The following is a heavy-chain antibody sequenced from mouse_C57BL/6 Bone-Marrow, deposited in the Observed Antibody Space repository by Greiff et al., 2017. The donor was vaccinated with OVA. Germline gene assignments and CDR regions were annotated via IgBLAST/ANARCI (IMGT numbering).Heavy chain of an antibody. Sequence: EVMLVESGGGLVQPGGSLKLSCAASGFTFSDYGMAWVRRAPRKGPAWVAFISNLAYSIYYADTVTGRFTISRENAKNTRYLEMSSLRSEDTAMYYCARPDSSGTGAMDYWGQGTSVTVSS. CDR2: ISNLAYSI. V-gene: IGHV5-15*01. D-gene: IGHD3-2*02. J-gene: IGHJ4*01. CDR3: ARPDSSGTGAMDY. CDR1: GFTFSDYG.